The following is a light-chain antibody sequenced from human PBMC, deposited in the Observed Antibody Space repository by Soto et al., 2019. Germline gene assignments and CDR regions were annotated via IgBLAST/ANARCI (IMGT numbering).Light chain of an antibody. J-gene: IGLJ2*01. V-gene: IGLV2-8*01. CDR3: SSYARNRDVL. CDR1: SSDVGGYNY. Sequence: QSALTQPPSASGSPGQSVTISCTGTSSDVGGYNYVSWYQQHPGKAPKLMIYEVSKRTSGVPDRFSGSKSGNTASLTVSGLQAEDEADYYCSSYARNRDVLFGGGTKLTVL. CDR2: EVS.